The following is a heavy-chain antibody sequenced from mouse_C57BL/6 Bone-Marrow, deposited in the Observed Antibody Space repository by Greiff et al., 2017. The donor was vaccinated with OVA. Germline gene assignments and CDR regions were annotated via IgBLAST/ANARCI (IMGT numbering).Heavy chain of an antibody. Sequence: EVKVVESGGDLVKPGGSLKLSCAASGFTFSSYGMSWVRQTPDKRLEWVATISSGGSYTYYPDSVKGRFTISRDNAKNTLYLQMSSLKSEDTAMYYCARDGSSYHYWGQGTTLTVSS. CDR3: ARDGSSYHY. V-gene: IGHV5-6*01. D-gene: IGHD1-1*01. CDR1: GFTFSSYG. J-gene: IGHJ2*01. CDR2: ISSGGSYT.